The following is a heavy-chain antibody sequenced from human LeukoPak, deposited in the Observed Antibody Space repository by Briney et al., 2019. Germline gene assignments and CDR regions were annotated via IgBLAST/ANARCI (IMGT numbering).Heavy chain of an antibody. CDR1: GYSFATYW. CDR2: IYPGDSDT. CDR3: ARRGYCGGDCYSDC. J-gene: IGHJ4*02. D-gene: IGHD2-21*01. Sequence: GESLKISCKGSGYSFATYWTGWVRQMPGKGLEWMGIIYPGDSDTRYSPSFQGQVTISADKSISTAFLQWSSLKASDTAMYYCARRGYCGGDCYSDCWGQGTLVTVSS. V-gene: IGHV5-51*01.